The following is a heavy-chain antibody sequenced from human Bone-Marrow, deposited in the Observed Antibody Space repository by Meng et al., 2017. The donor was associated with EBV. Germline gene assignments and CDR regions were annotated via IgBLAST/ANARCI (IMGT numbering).Heavy chain of an antibody. V-gene: IGHV1-69*01. CDR2: IIPIFGTA. J-gene: IGHJ4*02. CDR1: GGTFSINA. CDR3: ARGDYGGFSNPFF. Sequence: QVQLVRSGAEVKKPWSSVKVSCKSSGGTFSINAISWVRQAHGQGLEWMGGIIPIFGTANYAQKFQGRVTITADESTSTAYMELSSIRSEDTAVYYCARGDYGGFSNPFFWGQGTLVTVSS. D-gene: IGHD4-23*01.